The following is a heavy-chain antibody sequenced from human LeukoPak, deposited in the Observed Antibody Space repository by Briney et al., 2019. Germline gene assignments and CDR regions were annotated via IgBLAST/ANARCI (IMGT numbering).Heavy chain of an antibody. CDR2: INPSGGST. Sequence: GASVKVSCKAFGYIFTSYYMHWVRQAPGQGLEWMGIINPSGGSTNYAQKFQGRVTMTRDTSTGTVYMDLTSLRSDDTAVYYCARVPLGGAFDYWGQGTLVTVSS. CDR3: ARVPLGGAFDY. J-gene: IGHJ4*02. V-gene: IGHV1-46*01. D-gene: IGHD3-16*01. CDR1: GYIFTSYY.